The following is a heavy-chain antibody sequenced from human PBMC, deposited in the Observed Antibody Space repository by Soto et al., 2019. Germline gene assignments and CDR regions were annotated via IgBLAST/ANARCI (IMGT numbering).Heavy chain of an antibody. J-gene: IGHJ6*02. V-gene: IGHV1-69*01. CDR3: ARPVYDFSPEYYYYGMDV. D-gene: IGHD3-3*01. CDR2: IIPIFGTA. CDR1: RGTFSSYA. Sequence: QVQLVQSGAEVKKPGSSVKVSCKASRGTFSSYAISWVRQAPGQGLEWMGGIIPIFGTANYAQKFQGRVTITADESTSTAYMELSSLRSEDTAVYYCARPVYDFSPEYYYYGMDVWGQGTTVTVSS.